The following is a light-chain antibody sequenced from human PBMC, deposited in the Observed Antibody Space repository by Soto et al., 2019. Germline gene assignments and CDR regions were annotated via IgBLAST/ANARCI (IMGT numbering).Light chain of an antibody. CDR2: AAS. CDR1: QDIRNT. CDR3: QQYDNYSPWM. V-gene: IGKV1-6*01. Sequence: AIQITYSPSSLSASVVDRVTISCRASQDIRNTLAWFQQKPGEAPKLLIFAASNLQSGVPSRFSGSGSGTEFTLTISSLQPDDFATYYCQQYDNYSPWMFGQGTKVDIK. J-gene: IGKJ1*01.